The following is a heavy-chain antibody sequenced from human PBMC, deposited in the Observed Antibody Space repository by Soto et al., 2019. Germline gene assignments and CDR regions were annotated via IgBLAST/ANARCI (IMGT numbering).Heavy chain of an antibody. V-gene: IGHV1-8*01. CDR1: GYTFTSYD. CDR2: MNLKSGYT. D-gene: IGHD4-17*01. J-gene: IGHJ4*02. CDR3: ARANGDFDY. Sequence: QVQLVQSGAEVKKPGASVKVSCKASGYTFTSYDINWVRQATGQGLEWMGWMNLKSGYTGYAQKFQGRVTMTRDNSIRTAYMELSSLRSEDTAVYYCARANGDFDYWGQGTLVTVSS.